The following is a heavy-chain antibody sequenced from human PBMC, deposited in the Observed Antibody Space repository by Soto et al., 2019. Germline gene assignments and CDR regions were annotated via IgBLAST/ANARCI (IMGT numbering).Heavy chain of an antibody. CDR3: ARARGGNIVVVPAASI. Sequence: SVKVSCKASGGTFSSYTISWVRQAPGQGLEWMGRIIPILGIANYAQKFQGRVTITADKSTSTDYMELSSLISEDTAVYYCARARGGNIVVVPAASIWGQGTMVTVSS. V-gene: IGHV1-69*02. D-gene: IGHD2-2*01. CDR1: GGTFSSYT. CDR2: IIPILGIA. J-gene: IGHJ3*02.